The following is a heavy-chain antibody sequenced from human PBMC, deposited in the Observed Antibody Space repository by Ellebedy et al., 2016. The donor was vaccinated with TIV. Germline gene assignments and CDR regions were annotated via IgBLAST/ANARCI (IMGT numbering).Heavy chain of an antibody. D-gene: IGHD2-2*01. Sequence: GESLKISXAASGFTFSSYAMSWVRQAPGKGLEWVSAISGSGGSTYYADSVKGRFTISRDNSKNTLYLQMNSLRAEDTAVYYCARDGDIVVVPAATPEYYFDYWGQGTLVTVSS. CDR3: ARDGDIVVVPAATPEYYFDY. CDR1: GFTFSSYA. J-gene: IGHJ4*02. CDR2: ISGSGGST. V-gene: IGHV3-23*01.